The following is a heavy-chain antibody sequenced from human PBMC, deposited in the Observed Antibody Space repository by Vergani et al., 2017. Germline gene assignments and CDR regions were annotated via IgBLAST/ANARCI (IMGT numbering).Heavy chain of an antibody. CDR1: GGSISSYY. CDR2: IYYSGRT. J-gene: IGHJ4*02. CDR3: ARDPHKYGSGSYFDY. D-gene: IGHD3-10*01. Sequence: QVQLQESGPGLVKPSETLSLTCTVSGGSISSYYWSWIRQPPGQGLEWIGYIYYSGRTNYNPSLKSRVTISVDTSKNQFSLKLSSVTAADTAVYYCARDPHKYGSGSYFDYWGQGTLVTVSS. V-gene: IGHV4-59*01.